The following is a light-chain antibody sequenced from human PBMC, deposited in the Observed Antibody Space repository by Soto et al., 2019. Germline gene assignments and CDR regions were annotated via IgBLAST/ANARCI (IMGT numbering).Light chain of an antibody. CDR3: AAWDDSVNGVV. J-gene: IGLJ2*01. Sequence: QSVLTQPLSASGTPGQRVTISCSGSRSNIGSNTVNWYQQLPGTAPKLLIYSNNQRPSGVPDRFSGSKSGTSASLAISGPQSEDEADYYCAAWDDSVNGVVFGGGTKLTVL. CDR1: RSNIGSNT. V-gene: IGLV1-44*01. CDR2: SNN.